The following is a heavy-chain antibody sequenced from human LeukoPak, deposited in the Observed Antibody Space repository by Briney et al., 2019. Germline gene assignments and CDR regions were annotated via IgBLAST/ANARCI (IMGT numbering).Heavy chain of an antibody. CDR1: GFTFSSYA. CDR3: GKDLSSQATGWFDP. V-gene: IGHV3-23*01. J-gene: IGHJ5*02. D-gene: IGHD3-16*02. Sequence: QSGGSLRLSCAASGFTFSSYAMSWVRQAPGKGLEWVSAISGSGGSTYYADSVKGRFTISRDNSKNTLYLQMNSLRAEDTAVYYCGKDLSSQATGWFDPWGQGTLVTVSS. CDR2: ISGSGGST.